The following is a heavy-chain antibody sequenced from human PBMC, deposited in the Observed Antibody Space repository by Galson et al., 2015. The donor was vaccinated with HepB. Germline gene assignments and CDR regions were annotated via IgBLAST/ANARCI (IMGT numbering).Heavy chain of an antibody. J-gene: IGHJ2*01. CDR1: GGSISSSSYY. CDR3: ARQPYTNGWLYWYFDL. CDR2: LYYSRST. D-gene: IGHD6-19*01. Sequence: ETLSLTCTVSGGSISSSSYYWGWIRQAPGRGPEWIGSLYYSRSTFYKPPLHSRATISVDRSNNLFSLRLTSVTAADASVYYCARQPYTNGWLYWYFDLRGRGTLVTVSS. V-gene: IGHV4-39*01.